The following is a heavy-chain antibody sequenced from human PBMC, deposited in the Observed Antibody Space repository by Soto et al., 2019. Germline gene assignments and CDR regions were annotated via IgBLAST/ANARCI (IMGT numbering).Heavy chain of an antibody. V-gene: IGHV3-11*01. CDR3: ARGSNPSNY. CDR2: ISSSGETM. CDR1: GFTFSDYY. J-gene: IGHJ4*02. Sequence: QVQLVESGGGLVKHGGSLRLSCSASGFTFSDYYMSWIRQAAGKGLEWVSHISSSGETMYYSDSVQGRLTISRDNAKNSLYPQMNSLRVEDTAVYYWARGSNPSNYWGQGTLVTVSS.